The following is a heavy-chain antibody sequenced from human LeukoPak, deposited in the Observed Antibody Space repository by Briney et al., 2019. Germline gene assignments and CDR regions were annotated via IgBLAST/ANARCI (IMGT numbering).Heavy chain of an antibody. Sequence: ASVKVSCKASGYTFTGYYMHWVRQAPGQGFEWMGWINPNSGGTNYAQKFQGRVTMTRDTSISTAYMELSRLRSDDTAVYYCARDRRYCSSTSCYETYYYYGMDVWGQGTTVTVSS. D-gene: IGHD2-2*01. V-gene: IGHV1-2*02. CDR1: GYTFTGYY. CDR3: ARDRRYCSSTSCYETYYYYGMDV. J-gene: IGHJ6*02. CDR2: INPNSGGT.